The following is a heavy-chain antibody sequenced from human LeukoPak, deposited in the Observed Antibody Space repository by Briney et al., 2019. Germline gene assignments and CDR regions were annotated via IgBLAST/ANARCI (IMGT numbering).Heavy chain of an antibody. D-gene: IGHD3-3*01. Sequence: PGGSLRLSCAASGFSLTNAAMSWVRQTPGKGLEWVGRIESKTDGGTTDYAAPVRGRFSISRDDSKNTVYLQMNSLKSEDTAVYYCTTIPGITVFGVVSDYWGQGTLVTVSS. J-gene: IGHJ4*02. CDR3: TTIPGITVFGVVSDY. V-gene: IGHV3-15*04. CDR1: GFSLTNAA. CDR2: IESKTDGGTT.